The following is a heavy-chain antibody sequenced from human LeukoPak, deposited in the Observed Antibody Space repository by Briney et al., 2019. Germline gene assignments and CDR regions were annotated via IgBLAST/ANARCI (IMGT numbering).Heavy chain of an antibody. CDR3: ARGKYYFDY. CDR1: VDSISGYY. V-gene: IGHV4-59*01. Sequence: SETLSLTCTVSVDSISGYYWSWIRQPPGKGLEWIGYMYYSGNTNYNPSLKSRLATSLDTSKNQFSLKLSSVTAADTAVYYCARGKYYFDYWGQGTLVTVSS. CDR2: MYYSGNT. J-gene: IGHJ4*02.